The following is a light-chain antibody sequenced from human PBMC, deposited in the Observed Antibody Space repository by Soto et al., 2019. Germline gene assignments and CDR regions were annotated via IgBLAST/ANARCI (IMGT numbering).Light chain of an antibody. V-gene: IGKV1-5*03. CDR3: QQYDSYSPTT. CDR1: QSISDW. CDR2: KAS. J-gene: IGKJ3*01. Sequence: DIQMTQSPSTLSASVGDRVIIICRASQSISDWLAWYQQKPGKDPKLLIYKASRLENGVPSRFSGSGSGIEFTLTISSLQPDDFATYDGQQYDSYSPTTFGPGTKLDVK.